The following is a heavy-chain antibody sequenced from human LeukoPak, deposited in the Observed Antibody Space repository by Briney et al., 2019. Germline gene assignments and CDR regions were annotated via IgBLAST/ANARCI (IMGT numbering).Heavy chain of an antibody. CDR3: ARAGVSYYDSSGYYGY. D-gene: IGHD3-22*01. CDR1: GGSISSYY. CDR2: IYYSGST. V-gene: IGHV4-59*01. Sequence: SETLSLTCTVSGGSISSYYWSWLRQPPRKGLEWVRYIYYSGSTNYNPSLKSRVTISVDTSKNQFSLKLSSVTAADTAVYYCARAGVSYYDSSGYYGYWGQGTLVTVSS. J-gene: IGHJ4*02.